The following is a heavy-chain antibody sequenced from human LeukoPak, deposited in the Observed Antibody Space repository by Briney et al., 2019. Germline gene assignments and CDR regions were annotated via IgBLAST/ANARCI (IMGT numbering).Heavy chain of an antibody. V-gene: IGHV4-4*07. D-gene: IGHD5-12*01. J-gene: IGHJ3*02. CDR1: GGSISSYY. Sequence: SETLSLTCTVSGGSISSYYWSWIRQPAGKGLEWIGRIYTSGSTNCNPSLKSRVTMSVDTSKNQFSLKLSSVTAADTAVYYCARDGSGYADDAFDIWGQGTMVTVSS. CDR2: IYTSGST. CDR3: ARDGSGYADDAFDI.